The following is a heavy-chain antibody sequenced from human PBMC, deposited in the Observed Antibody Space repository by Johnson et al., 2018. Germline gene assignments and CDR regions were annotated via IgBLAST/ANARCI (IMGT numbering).Heavy chain of an antibody. Sequence: QVQLVESGGGVVQHGRSLRLSCAASGFTFSSYGMPWVRQAPGKGLAWVAVISYAGSNKYYADSVQGRFTISSDNSTNTLELQMNRLRAEDTAEYYSAKEYCSSTSCYYYYYGMDVGCQGTTCTVSS. CDR3: AKEYCSSTSCYYYYYGMDV. J-gene: IGHJ6*02. CDR1: GFTFSSYG. CDR2: ISYAGSNK. V-gene: IGHV3-30*18. D-gene: IGHD2-2*01.